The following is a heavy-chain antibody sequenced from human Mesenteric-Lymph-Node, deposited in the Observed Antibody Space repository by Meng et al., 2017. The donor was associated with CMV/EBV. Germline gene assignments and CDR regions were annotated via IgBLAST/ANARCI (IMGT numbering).Heavy chain of an antibody. V-gene: IGHV3-48*04. J-gene: IGHJ6*02. D-gene: IGHD3-16*01. CDR3: ARDRRAYRGTYYYYYGLDV. CDR2: IRSSGGII. Sequence: GGSLRLSCAASGFTFSTYSMNWVRQAPGKGLEWVSYIRSSGGIIYYADSVKGRFTISRDNAKNSLYLQMNSLRAEDTAVYYCARDRRAYRGTYYYYYGLDVWGQGTTVTVSS. CDR1: GFTFSTYS.